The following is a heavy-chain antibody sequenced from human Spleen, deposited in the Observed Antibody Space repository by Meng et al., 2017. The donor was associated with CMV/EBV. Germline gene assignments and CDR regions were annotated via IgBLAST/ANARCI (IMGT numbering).Heavy chain of an antibody. CDR1: GFTFSDYY. J-gene: IGHJ4*02. D-gene: IGHD4-17*01. Sequence: LSLTCAASGFTFSDYYMTWIRQAPGKGLEWVSYISSSGSITKYLDSVKGRFTISRDNAKNSLFLQMNSLRAEDTAIYYCARALDHDYHDYYFDLWGQGTLVTVSS. CDR2: ISSSGSIT. V-gene: IGHV3-11*01. CDR3: ARALDHDYHDYYFDL.